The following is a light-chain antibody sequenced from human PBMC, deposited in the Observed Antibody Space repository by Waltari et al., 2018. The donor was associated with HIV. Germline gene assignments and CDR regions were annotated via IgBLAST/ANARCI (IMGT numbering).Light chain of an antibody. Sequence: QSALTQPASVSGSPGQSLTISCTGTINDVCGYKFVSWYQHRPGKAPKLIIYQVTNRPSGVSDRFSGSKSGNTASLTISGLQAEDEADYYCSSFTISSTLDFGTGTKVTVI. CDR2: QVT. CDR1: INDVCGYKF. CDR3: SSFTISSTLD. V-gene: IGLV2-14*01. J-gene: IGLJ1*01.